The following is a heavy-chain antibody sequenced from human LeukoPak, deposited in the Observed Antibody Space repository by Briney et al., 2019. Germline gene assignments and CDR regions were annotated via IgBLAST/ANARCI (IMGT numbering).Heavy chain of an antibody. CDR1: GYSFIGYY. V-gene: IGHV1-2*02. CDR3: AREISASGGEEYFHH. J-gene: IGHJ1*01. CDR2: INPNSGGT. Sequence: ASVKVSCKASGYSFIGYYIHWVRQAPGQGLEWMGWINPNSGGTNYAHKFKGRVTMTRDTSITTAYMELSRLRSDDTAVYYCAREISASGGEEYFHHWGQGTLVTVSS. D-gene: IGHD6-6*01.